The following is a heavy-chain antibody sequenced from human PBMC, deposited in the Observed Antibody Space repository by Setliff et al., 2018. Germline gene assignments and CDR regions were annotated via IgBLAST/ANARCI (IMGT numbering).Heavy chain of an antibody. CDR2: ISAYNINT. CDR1: GYSFGNYG. V-gene: IGHV1-18*01. D-gene: IGHD1-26*01. J-gene: IGHJ6*02. CDR3: ARDHEWELPGYKSGMDV. Sequence: GASVKVSCKASGYSFGNYGMSWVRQAPGQGLEWMGWISAYNINTNYAKKFQGRVTMTTDTSANIAYMELRSLRSDDTAVYFCARDHEWELPGYKSGMDVWGQGTTVTVSS.